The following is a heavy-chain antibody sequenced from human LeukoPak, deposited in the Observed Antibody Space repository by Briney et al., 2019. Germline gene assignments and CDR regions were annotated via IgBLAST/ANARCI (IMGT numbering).Heavy chain of an antibody. Sequence: SETLSLTCAVYGGSFSGYYWSWIRQPPGKGLEWIGEINHSGSTNYNPSLESRVTISVDTSKNQFSLKLSSVTAAGTAVYYCARGGGSYHSAYDYWGQGTLVTVSS. CDR1: GGSFSGYY. V-gene: IGHV4-34*01. J-gene: IGHJ4*02. CDR2: INHSGST. CDR3: ARGGGSYHSAYDY. D-gene: IGHD1-26*01.